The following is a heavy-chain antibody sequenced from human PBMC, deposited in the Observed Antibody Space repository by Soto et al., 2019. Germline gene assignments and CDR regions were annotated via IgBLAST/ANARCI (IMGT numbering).Heavy chain of an antibody. CDR1: GGSFSGYY. Sequence: PSETLSLTCAVYGGSFSGYYWSWIRQPPGKGLEWIGEINHSGSTNYNPSLKSRVTISVDTSKNQFSLKLSSVTAADTAVYYCARGVIHWGQGTLVTSPQ. J-gene: IGHJ4*02. CDR2: INHSGST. V-gene: IGHV4-34*01. D-gene: IGHD3-16*02. CDR3: ARGVIH.